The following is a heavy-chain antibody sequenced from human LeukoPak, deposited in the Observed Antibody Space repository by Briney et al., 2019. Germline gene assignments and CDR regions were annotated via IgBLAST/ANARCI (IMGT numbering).Heavy chain of an antibody. CDR2: IKEDGSVK. V-gene: IGHV3-7*03. CDR1: GFTFSSYS. Sequence: TGGSLRLSCAASGFTFSSYSMNWVRQPPGKGLEWVANIKEDGSVKYYVDSVKGRFTISRDNTKNALYLQMNSLRADDTAVYFCARDSTWLLDYWGQGTLITVSS. CDR3: ARDSTWLLDY. J-gene: IGHJ4*02. D-gene: IGHD6-19*01.